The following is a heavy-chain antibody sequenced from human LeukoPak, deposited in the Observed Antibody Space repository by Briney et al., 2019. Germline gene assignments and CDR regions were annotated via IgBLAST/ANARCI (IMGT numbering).Heavy chain of an antibody. CDR2: IRYDGSNK. J-gene: IGHJ4*02. Sequence: GGSLRLSCAASGFTFSSYGMHWVRQAPGKGLEWVAFIRYDGSNKYYADSVKGRFTISRDNSKNTLYLQMNSLRAEDTAVYYCAKGKYSNLDYFDYWGQGTLVTVSS. CDR1: GFTFSSYG. D-gene: IGHD4-11*01. V-gene: IGHV3-30*02. CDR3: AKGKYSNLDYFDY.